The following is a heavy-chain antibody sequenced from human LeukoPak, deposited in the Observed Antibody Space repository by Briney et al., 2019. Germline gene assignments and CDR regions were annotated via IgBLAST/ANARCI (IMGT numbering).Heavy chain of an antibody. V-gene: IGHV1-69*13. CDR1: GGTFSKYT. CDR3: ARDAGSGWTDRYYYGMDV. CDR2: ITPLFGTA. Sequence: ASVKVSCKASGGTFSKYTISWVRQRPGQGLEWMGGITPLFGTANYAQKFQGRVTITADESTSTAYMELSSLRSEDTAVYYCARDAGSGWTDRYYYGMDVWGQGTTVTVSS. D-gene: IGHD6-19*01. J-gene: IGHJ6*02.